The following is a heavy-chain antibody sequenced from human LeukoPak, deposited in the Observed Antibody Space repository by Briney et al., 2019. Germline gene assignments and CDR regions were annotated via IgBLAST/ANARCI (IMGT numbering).Heavy chain of an antibody. CDR3: ARALGYCSSTTCYRLLFDY. Sequence: SETLSLTCTVSGGSISSGDYYWSWIRQPPGTGLEWIGNIHYSGSTYHSSSLKSRVTISVDTSKSQFSLKLSSVTAADTAVYYCARALGYCSSTTCYRLLFDYWGQGTLVTVSS. V-gene: IGHV4-30-4*01. J-gene: IGHJ4*02. D-gene: IGHD2-2*01. CDR2: IHYSGST. CDR1: GGSISSGDYY.